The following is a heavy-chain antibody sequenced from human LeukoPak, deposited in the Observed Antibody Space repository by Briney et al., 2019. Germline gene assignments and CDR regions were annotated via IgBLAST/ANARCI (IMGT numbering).Heavy chain of an antibody. CDR1: GFTFSDYY. V-gene: IGHV3-11*01. CDR2: ISSSGSTI. J-gene: IGHJ6*03. CDR3: ARGGYSYYMDV. Sequence: GGSLRLSCAASGFTFSDYYMSWIRQAPGKGLEWVSYISSSGSTIYYADSVKGRFTMSRDNAKNSLYVQMNRLRAEDTAVYYCARGGYSYYMDVWGKGTTVTVSS. D-gene: IGHD5-18*01.